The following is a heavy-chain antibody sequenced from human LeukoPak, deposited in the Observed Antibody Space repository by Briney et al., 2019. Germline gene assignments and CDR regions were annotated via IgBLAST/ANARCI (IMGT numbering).Heavy chain of an antibody. J-gene: IGHJ4*02. Sequence: GGSLRLSCSASEFTFSSYPMYWVRQAPGKGLEYVSAISSNGGSTYYADSVKGRFTISRDNSKNTLYLQMSSLRADDMAVYYCVKGQYCSGGSCYGFALDYWGQGTLVTVSS. V-gene: IGHV3-64D*09. CDR1: EFTFSSYP. CDR3: VKGQYCSGGSCYGFALDY. D-gene: IGHD2-15*01. CDR2: ISSNGGST.